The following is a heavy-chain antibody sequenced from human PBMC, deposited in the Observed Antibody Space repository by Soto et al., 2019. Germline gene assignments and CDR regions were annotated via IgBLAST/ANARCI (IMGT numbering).Heavy chain of an antibody. V-gene: IGHV4-4*02. J-gene: IGHJ4*02. CDR1: GGSISSRGSMSGRSFYW. CDR3: ARDPGVGAAT. CDR2: IYHSGST. Sequence: SETLSLTCTVSGGSISSRGSMSGRSFYWWTWVRQPPGKGLEWIGEIYHSGSTNYNPSLKSRVTISVDKSKNQFSLKLSSVTAADTAVYYCARDPGVGAATWGQGTLVTVSS. D-gene: IGHD1-26*01.